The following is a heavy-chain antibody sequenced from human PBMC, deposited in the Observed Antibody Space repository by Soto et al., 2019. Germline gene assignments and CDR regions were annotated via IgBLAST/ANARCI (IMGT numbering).Heavy chain of an antibody. J-gene: IGHJ4*02. CDR1: GFTFNSYA. CDR3: ARHGTAADGSVY. Sequence: QVQVVESGGGVVQPGRSLRLSCTAPGFTFNSYAMHWVRQAPGKGLVWVAVISYDGGKQYYADSVKGRFTISRDNSKNTVYLQMTNLRPEDTAVYYCARHGTAADGSVYWGQGTLVTVSS. CDR2: ISYDGGKQ. D-gene: IGHD6-13*01. V-gene: IGHV3-30-3*01.